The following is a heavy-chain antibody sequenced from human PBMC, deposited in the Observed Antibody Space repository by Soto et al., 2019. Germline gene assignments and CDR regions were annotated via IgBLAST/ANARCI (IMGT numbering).Heavy chain of an antibody. Sequence: GGSLRLSCAASGFTFNSYAMSWVRQAPGKGLEWVSSIITGGTTFYADSVKGWFTISRDNSKNTLYLQMNSLRVEDTAVYYCAKGYSRFGELLFDDYWGQGTLVTVSS. CDR2: IITGGTT. D-gene: IGHD3-10*01. CDR3: AKGYSRFGELLFDDY. V-gene: IGHV3-23*01. J-gene: IGHJ4*02. CDR1: GFTFNSYA.